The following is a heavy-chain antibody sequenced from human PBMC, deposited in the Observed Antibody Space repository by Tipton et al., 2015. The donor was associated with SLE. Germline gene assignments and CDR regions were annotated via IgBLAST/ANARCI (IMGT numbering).Heavy chain of an antibody. Sequence: TLSLTCAVYGGSFSGYYWSWIRQPPGKGLEWIGEINHSGSTNYNPSLKGRVTISVDTSKNQFSQKLSSVTAADTAVYYCASLRTEYYYGSRADYWGQGTLVTVSS. D-gene: IGHD3-10*01. CDR1: GGSFSGYY. J-gene: IGHJ4*02. CDR2: INHSGST. V-gene: IGHV4-34*01. CDR3: ASLRTEYYYGSRADY.